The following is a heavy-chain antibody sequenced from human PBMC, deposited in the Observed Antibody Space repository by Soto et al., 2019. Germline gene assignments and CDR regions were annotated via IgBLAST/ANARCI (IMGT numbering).Heavy chain of an antibody. Sequence: QVQLVQSGAEVKKPGSSVKVSCKASGGTFSSYAISWVRQAPGQGLEWMGGIIPIFGTANYAQKFQGRVTITADESTSQAYMELSSLRSEDTGVYYCARTAPPPQLLGSWFDPWGQGTLVTVSS. D-gene: IGHD2-2*01. CDR3: ARTAPPPQLLGSWFDP. CDR2: IIPIFGTA. V-gene: IGHV1-69*01. CDR1: GGTFSSYA. J-gene: IGHJ5*02.